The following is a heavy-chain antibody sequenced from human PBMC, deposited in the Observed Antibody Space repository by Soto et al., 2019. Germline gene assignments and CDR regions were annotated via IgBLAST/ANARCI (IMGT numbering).Heavy chain of an antibody. CDR3: AKDRWVRQLRSYFDY. J-gene: IGHJ4*02. D-gene: IGHD4-17*01. V-gene: IGHV3-30*18. CDR1: GFTFSSYG. Sequence: QVQLVESGGGVVQPGRSLRLSCAASGFTFSSYGMHWVRQAPGKGLEWVAFISYDGINKYYADSVKGRFTISRDNSKNALYLQMSSLRAEETAVYYCAKDRWVRQLRSYFDYWGQGTLVTGSS. CDR2: ISYDGINK.